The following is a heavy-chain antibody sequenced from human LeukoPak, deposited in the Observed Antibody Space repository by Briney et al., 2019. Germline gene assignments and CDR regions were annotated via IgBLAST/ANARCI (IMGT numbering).Heavy chain of an antibody. D-gene: IGHD5-12*01. CDR1: GGSISSYY. CDR3: ARRGGTVVGDTGYHYWYFDN. Sequence: PSETLSLTCTGSGGSISSYYWSGVRQFPGKGLEWIGYISDSGSTNYSPSLERRVTISVDTSKNQFFLILSSVTAADTAVYYCARRGGTVVGDTGYHYWYFDNWGQGTRVSVSS. CDR2: ISDSGST. V-gene: IGHV4-59*08. J-gene: IGHJ4*02.